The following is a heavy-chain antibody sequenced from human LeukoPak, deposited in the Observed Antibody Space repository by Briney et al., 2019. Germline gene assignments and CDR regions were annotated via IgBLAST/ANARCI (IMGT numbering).Heavy chain of an antibody. J-gene: IGHJ4*02. CDR1: GYTFSIYG. D-gene: IGHD5-24*01. CDR3: ARGGSRVTTINILDY. Sequence: ASVTVSCTPSGYTFSIYGISWVRQAPGQGLEWMGWIRVYIGATNYAQKFKGRVTMTTDTSTNTAYMELRSLGSDDTAVYYCARGGSRVTTINILDYWGQGALVTVSS. CDR2: IRVYIGAT. V-gene: IGHV1-18*01.